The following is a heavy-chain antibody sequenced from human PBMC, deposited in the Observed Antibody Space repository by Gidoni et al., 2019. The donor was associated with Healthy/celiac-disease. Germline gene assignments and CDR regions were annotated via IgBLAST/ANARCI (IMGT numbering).Heavy chain of an antibody. CDR2: ISGSGCST. Sequence: EVQLLESGGGLVQRGGSQRLSCAASGFTFGSYAMGWFRQAPGKGLEWFSAISGSGCSTYYADSVKGRFTISRDNSKNTLYLQMNSLRAEDTAVYYCAKDMSPGYYDSSGYLSYFDYWGQGTLVTVSS. V-gene: IGHV3-23*01. D-gene: IGHD3-22*01. CDR1: GFTFGSYA. J-gene: IGHJ4*02. CDR3: AKDMSPGYYDSSGYLSYFDY.